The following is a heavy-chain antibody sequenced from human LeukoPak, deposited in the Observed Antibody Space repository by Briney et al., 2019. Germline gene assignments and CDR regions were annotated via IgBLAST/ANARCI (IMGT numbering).Heavy chain of an antibody. CDR3: TRGSYDVLTGRSTLGEY. Sequence: SETLSLTCTISGGSITGSSYYWGWNRQSPGKGLEWIGNIYYSGSTYYNSSLKSRVTISIDTSKNHFSLRLTSVTASDTAVYFCTRGSYDVLTGRSTLGEYWGQGTLVAVSS. CDR2: IYYSGST. D-gene: IGHD3-9*01. CDR1: GGSITGSSYY. J-gene: IGHJ4*02. V-gene: IGHV4-39*02.